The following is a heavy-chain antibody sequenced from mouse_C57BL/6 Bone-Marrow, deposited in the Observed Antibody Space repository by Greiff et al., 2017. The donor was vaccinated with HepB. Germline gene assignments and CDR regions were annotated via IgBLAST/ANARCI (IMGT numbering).Heavy chain of an antibody. D-gene: IGHD1-1*01. Sequence: VQLQQPGAELVKPGASVKMSCKASGYTFTSYWITWVKQRPGQGLEWIGDIYPGSGSTNYNEKFKSKATLTVDTSSSTAYMQLSSLTSEDSAVYYCARRDFTTVLPYYFDYWGQGTTLTVSS. CDR3: ARRDFTTVLPYYFDY. J-gene: IGHJ2*01. V-gene: IGHV1-55*01. CDR2: IYPGSGST. CDR1: GYTFTSYW.